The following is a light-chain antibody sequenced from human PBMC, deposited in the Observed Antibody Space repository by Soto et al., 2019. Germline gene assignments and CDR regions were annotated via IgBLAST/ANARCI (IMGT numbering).Light chain of an antibody. V-gene: IGKV3D-20*02. CDR2: GAS. Sequence: EIVLTQSPGTLSLSPVERATLSCMASQSVSNNYLAWYQQKPGQAPRLLIYGASNRATGIPDRFSGSGSGTDFTLTISSLEPEDFAVYYCQQRSNWPRTFGQGTKVDI. J-gene: IGKJ1*01. CDR3: QQRSNWPRT. CDR1: QSVSNNY.